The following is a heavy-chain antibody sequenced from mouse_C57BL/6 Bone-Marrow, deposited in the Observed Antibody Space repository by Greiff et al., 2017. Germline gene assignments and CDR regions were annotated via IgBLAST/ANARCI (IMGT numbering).Heavy chain of an antibody. D-gene: IGHD4-1*02. J-gene: IGHJ2*01. CDR3: ARSNWDVDFDY. CDR2: IYPGGGYT. V-gene: IGHV1-63*01. Sequence: LVESGAELVRPGTSVKMSCKASGYTFTNYWIGWAKPRPGHGLEWIGDIYPGGGYTNYNEKFKGKATLTADKSSSTAYMQFSSLTSDDSAIYYCARSNWDVDFDYWGQGTTLTVSS. CDR1: GYTFTNYW.